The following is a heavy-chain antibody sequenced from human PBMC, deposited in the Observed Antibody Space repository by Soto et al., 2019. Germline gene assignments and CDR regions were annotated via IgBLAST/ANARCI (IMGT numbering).Heavy chain of an antibody. D-gene: IGHD5-12*01. J-gene: IGHJ4*02. V-gene: IGHV3-48*01. Sequence: GGSLRLSCAASGFTFSSYSMNWVRQAPGKGLEWVSYISSSSSTIYYADSVKGRFTISRDNAKNSLYLQMNSLRAEDTAVYYRARDIYSGIDCWGQGTLVTVSS. CDR3: ARDIYSGIDC. CDR1: GFTFSSYS. CDR2: ISSSSSTI.